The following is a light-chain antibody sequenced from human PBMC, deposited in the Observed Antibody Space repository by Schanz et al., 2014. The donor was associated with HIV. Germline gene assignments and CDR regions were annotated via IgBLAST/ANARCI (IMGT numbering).Light chain of an antibody. V-gene: IGLV1-44*01. Sequence: QSVLTQPPSASGTPGQRVTISCSVSSSNIGSNAVNWFQHLPGTAPKLLIYNSYHRPSGVPDRFSGSESGTSASLAISGLQSEDEADYYCGTWDDSLNGWVFGGGTKVTVL. J-gene: IGLJ3*02. CDR1: SSNIGSNA. CDR3: GTWDDSLNGWV. CDR2: NSY.